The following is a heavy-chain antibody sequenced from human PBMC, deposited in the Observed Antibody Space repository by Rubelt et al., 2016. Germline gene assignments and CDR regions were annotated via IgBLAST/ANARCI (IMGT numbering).Heavy chain of an antibody. CDR1: GFTFSSYS. CDR2: IYSGGST. J-gene: IGHJ4*02. Sequence: QPGGSLRLSCAASGFTFSSYSMNWVRQAPGKGLEWVSVIYSGGSTYSADSVKGRFTISRDNSKNTLYLQMNSLRAEDSALYYCARGFDYWGQGTLVTVSS. CDR3: ARGFDY. V-gene: IGHV3-66*01.